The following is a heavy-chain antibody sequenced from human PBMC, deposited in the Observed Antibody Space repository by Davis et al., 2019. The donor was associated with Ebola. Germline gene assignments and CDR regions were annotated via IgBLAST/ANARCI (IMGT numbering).Heavy chain of an antibody. Sequence: GESLKISCAASGFTFSSYAISWVRQVPGKGLEWVSAISGGGGTTYYEHSVKGRFTISRDNAKNSLFLQMNGLRADDTALYYCARPQLLPRPGAFDIWGQGTLVTVSS. V-gene: IGHV3-23*01. D-gene: IGHD2-21*01. CDR2: ISGGGGTT. CDR1: GFTFSSYA. CDR3: ARPQLLPRPGAFDI. J-gene: IGHJ3*02.